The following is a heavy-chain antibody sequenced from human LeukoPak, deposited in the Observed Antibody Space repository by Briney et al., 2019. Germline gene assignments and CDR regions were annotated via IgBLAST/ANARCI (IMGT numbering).Heavy chain of an antibody. CDR2: ISGSGGSI. CDR1: GFTFSSYG. Sequence: GGSLRLSCAASGFTFSSYGMSWVRQAPGKGLEWVSAISGSGGSIYYADSVKGRFTISRDNSKNTLYLQMNSLRAEDTAVYYCAKSYSYYHMDDWGKGTSVTVSS. J-gene: IGHJ6*03. V-gene: IGHV3-23*01. CDR3: AKSYSYYHMDD.